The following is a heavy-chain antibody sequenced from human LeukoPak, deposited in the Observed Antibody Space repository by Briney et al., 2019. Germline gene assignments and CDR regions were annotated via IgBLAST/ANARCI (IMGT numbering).Heavy chain of an antibody. CDR1: GFTFSNYP. Sequence: GGSLRLSCEGSGFTFSNYPMNWVRQAPGKGLEWVSLISVSGGSTYYADSVKGRFTISRDNSKNTLYLQMNSLRAEDTAVYYCAKERIAVAGHYYYYYMDVWGKGTTVTVSS. V-gene: IGHV3-23*01. CDR3: AKERIAVAGHYYYYYMDV. J-gene: IGHJ6*03. CDR2: ISVSGGST. D-gene: IGHD6-19*01.